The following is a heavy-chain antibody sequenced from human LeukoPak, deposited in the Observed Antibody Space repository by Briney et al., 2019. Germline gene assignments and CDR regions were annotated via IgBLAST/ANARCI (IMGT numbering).Heavy chain of an antibody. CDR3: ARHFAYSSSSYFDY. D-gene: IGHD6-6*01. CDR1: GGSLSSYY. Sequence: NPSETLSLTCTVSGGSLSSYYWSWIRQPPGKGLEWIGYIYYSGSTNYNPSLKSRVTMFEDKSKNQFSLRLYSVTVADTAVYYCARHFAYSSSSYFDYWGQGSLVTVSS. V-gene: IGHV4-59*08. J-gene: IGHJ4*02. CDR2: IYYSGST.